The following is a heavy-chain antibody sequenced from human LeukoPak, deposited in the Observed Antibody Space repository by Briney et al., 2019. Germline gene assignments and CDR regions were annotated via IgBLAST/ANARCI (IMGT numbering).Heavy chain of an antibody. CDR3: ARAPRPVDTAMVFDY. J-gene: IGHJ4*02. V-gene: IGHV1-2*02. CDR2: INPNSGGT. Sequence: ASVKVSCKASGYTFTGYYMHWVRQAPGQGLEWMGWINPNSGGTNCAQKFQGRVTMTRDTSISTAYMELSRLRSDDTAVYYCARAPRPVDTAMVFDYWGQGTLVTVSS. D-gene: IGHD5-18*01. CDR1: GYTFTGYY.